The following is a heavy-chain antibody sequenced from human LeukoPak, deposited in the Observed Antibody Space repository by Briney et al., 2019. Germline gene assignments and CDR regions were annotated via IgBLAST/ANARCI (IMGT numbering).Heavy chain of an antibody. Sequence: GSLSLSCAPSGFTLSSYYMSWVRQAPGKGLEWIGEIHHSGSTNYNRSLKRRVTMSINKSNTQFSLNRSSVTAADAAVYCGAREEYHTGSYYNYWGQGILVTVSS. CDR1: GFTLSSYY. D-gene: IGHD3-10*01. CDR3: AREEYHTGSYYNY. CDR2: IHHSGST. V-gene: IGHV4-4*01. J-gene: IGHJ4*02.